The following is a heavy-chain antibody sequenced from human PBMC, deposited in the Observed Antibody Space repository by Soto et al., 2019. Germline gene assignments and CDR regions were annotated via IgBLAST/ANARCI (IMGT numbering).Heavy chain of an antibody. Sequence: QVQLVESGGGVVQPGRSLRLSCEASGFIFSSYAMHWVRQAPGKGLEWVAVISYDGSNEYYADSVKGRFTISRDNSKNTLHLQMNSLRGDDTAVYYCARVMVEVAATDYGMDLWGQGITVTVSS. J-gene: IGHJ6*02. V-gene: IGHV3-30-3*01. CDR3: ARVMVEVAATDYGMDL. D-gene: IGHD2-15*01. CDR2: ISYDGSNE. CDR1: GFIFSSYA.